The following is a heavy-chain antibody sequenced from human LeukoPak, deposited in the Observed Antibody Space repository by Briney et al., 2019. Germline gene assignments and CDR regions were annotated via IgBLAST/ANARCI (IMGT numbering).Heavy chain of an antibody. CDR1: GYTFTSYG. D-gene: IGHD6-6*01. CDR2: ISAYNGNT. J-gene: IGHJ4*02. CDR3: ARVDVEDSSSSGIDY. V-gene: IGHV1-18*01. Sequence: ASVKVSCKASGYTFTSYGISWVRQAPGQGLEWMGWISAYNGNTNYAQKLQGGVTMTTDTSTSTAYMELRSLRSDDTAVYYCARVDVEDSSSSGIDYWGQGTLVTVSS.